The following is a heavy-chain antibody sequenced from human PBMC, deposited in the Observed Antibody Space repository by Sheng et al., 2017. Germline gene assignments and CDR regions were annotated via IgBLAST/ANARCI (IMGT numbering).Heavy chain of an antibody. V-gene: IGHV4-59*12. D-gene: IGHD6-6*01. J-gene: IGHJ6*03. CDR2: IHYSGST. CDR3: AKTPYSSSYLYYYYMYV. Sequence: QVQLQESGPGLVKPSETLSLTCTVSGGSISAYYWSWIRQPPGKGLEWIGYIHYSGSTSYNPSLKSRVTISVDTSKNQFSLRLSSLTAADTAVYYCAKTPYSSSYLYYYYMYVWGQGTTVTVSS. CDR1: GGSISAYY.